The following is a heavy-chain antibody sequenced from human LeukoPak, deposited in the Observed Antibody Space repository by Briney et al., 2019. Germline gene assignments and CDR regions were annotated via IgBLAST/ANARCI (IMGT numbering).Heavy chain of an antibody. CDR3: AREVAGWELQEETAFDI. V-gene: IGHV4-59*01. D-gene: IGHD1-26*01. CDR1: GGSISSYY. CDR2: IYYSGST. J-gene: IGHJ3*02. Sequence: ETLSLTCTVSGGSISSYYWSWIRQPPGKGLEWIGYIYYSGSTNYNPSLKSRVTISVDTSKNQFSLKLSSVTAADTAVYYCAREVAGWELQEETAFDIWGQGTVVTVSS.